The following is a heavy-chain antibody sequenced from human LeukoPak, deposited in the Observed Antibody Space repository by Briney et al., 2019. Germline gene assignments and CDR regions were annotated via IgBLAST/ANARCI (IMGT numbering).Heavy chain of an antibody. CDR2: ISGSGGST. CDR3: ARDGSRGNLVTAPDY. V-gene: IGHV3-23*01. Sequence: GGSLRLSCAASGFTFSSYGMSWVRQAQGKGLEWVSAISGSGGSTYYADSVKGRFTISRDNAKNSLYLQMNSLRAEDTAVYYCARDGSRGNLVTAPDYWGQGTLVTVSS. D-gene: IGHD2-21*02. CDR1: GFTFSSYG. J-gene: IGHJ4*02.